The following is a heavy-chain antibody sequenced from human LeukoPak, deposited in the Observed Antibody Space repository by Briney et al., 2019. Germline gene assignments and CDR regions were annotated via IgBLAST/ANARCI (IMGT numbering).Heavy chain of an antibody. CDR3: ARGLELRGDYYYYYMDV. V-gene: IGHV1-69*13. D-gene: IGHD1-7*01. Sequence: SVKVSCKASGGTFSSYAISWVRQAPRQGLEWMGGIIPIFGTANYAQKFQGRVTITADESTSTAYMELSSLRSEDTAVYYCARGLELRGDYYYYYMDVWGKGTTVTVSS. J-gene: IGHJ6*03. CDR1: GGTFSSYA. CDR2: IIPIFGTA.